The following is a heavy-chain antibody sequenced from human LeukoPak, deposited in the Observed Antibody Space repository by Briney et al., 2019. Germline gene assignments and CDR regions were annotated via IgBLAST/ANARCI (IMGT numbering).Heavy chain of an antibody. CDR3: ARDRTLIAAAGNNWFDP. V-gene: IGHV1-2*02. J-gene: IGHJ5*02. Sequence: ASVKVSCKASGYTFTGCYMHWVRQAPGQGLEWMGWINPNSGGTNYAQKFQGRVTMTRDTSISTAYMELSRLRSDDTAVYYCARDRTLIAAAGNNWFDPWGQGTLVTVSS. CDR2: INPNSGGT. D-gene: IGHD6-13*01. CDR1: GYTFTGCY.